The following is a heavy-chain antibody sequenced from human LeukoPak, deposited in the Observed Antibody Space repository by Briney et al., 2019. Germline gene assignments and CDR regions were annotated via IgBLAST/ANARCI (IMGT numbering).Heavy chain of an antibody. Sequence: GGSLRLSCAASGFTFSSYAMSWVRQAPGKGLEWVSAISGSGGSTYYADSVKGRFTISRDNSKNTLYLQMNSLRAEDMAVYYCAKVLYCDFWSGYFDYWGQGSLVTVSS. J-gene: IGHJ4*02. V-gene: IGHV3-23*01. CDR1: GFTFSSYA. D-gene: IGHD3-3*01. CDR2: ISGSGGST. CDR3: AKVLYCDFWSGYFDY.